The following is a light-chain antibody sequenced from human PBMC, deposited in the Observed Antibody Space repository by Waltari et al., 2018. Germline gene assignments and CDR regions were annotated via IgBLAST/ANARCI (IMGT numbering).Light chain of an antibody. CDR1: SSDVGKYNL. CDR2: EFT. V-gene: IGLV2-23*02. Sequence: QSALPQPASVSGSPGQSLTISCTGTSSDVGKYNLVSWYQQHPGKVPKVMIYEFTKRPSGVSNRFSGSKSGNTASLTISGLQAEDEADYYCCSYAGSGIVIFGGGTKLTVL. J-gene: IGLJ2*01. CDR3: CSYAGSGIVI.